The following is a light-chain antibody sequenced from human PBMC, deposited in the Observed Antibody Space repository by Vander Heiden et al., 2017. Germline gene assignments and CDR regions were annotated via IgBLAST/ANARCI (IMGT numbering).Light chain of an antibody. CDR1: QSVSSY. CDR2: DAS. V-gene: IGKV3-11*01. J-gene: IGKJ1*01. Sequence: IVLTQSPATLSLSPGERATLSCRASQSVSSYFNSYPPNPGQAPRLLISDASNRATRIPARFSGSRYGTDFTLTISNLEPEAFAVYYCQHRDNWPPWTFGQGTRVEIK. CDR3: QHRDNWPPWT.